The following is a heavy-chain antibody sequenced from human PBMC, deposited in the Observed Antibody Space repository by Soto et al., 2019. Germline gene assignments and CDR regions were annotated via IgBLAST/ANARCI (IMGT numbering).Heavy chain of an antibody. Sequence: EAQLVESGGGVVKPGGSLRLSCAASGFTFRSAWMSWVRQAPGKGLEWVGRVKSKRDGEATDYGAPVKGRFIISRDDSKNTLYLQLNSLKTEDTAVYYCTTGVGATGFDYYYNGTDVWGRGTTVTVSS. J-gene: IGHJ6*02. CDR1: GFTFRSAW. V-gene: IGHV3-15*01. D-gene: IGHD1-26*01. CDR2: VKSKRDGEAT. CDR3: TTGVGATGFDYYYNGTDV.